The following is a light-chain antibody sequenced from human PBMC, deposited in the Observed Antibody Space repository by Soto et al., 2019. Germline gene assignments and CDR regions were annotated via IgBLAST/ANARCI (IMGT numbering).Light chain of an antibody. J-gene: IGLJ1*01. CDR3: GSYTTSSNYV. Sequence: QSALTHPASVSGSPGQSITISCTGTSSDVGGYNFVSWYQQHPGKAPKLMIYDVSHRPSGVSHRFSGSKSGNTASLTISGLQAEDEADYYCGSYTTSSNYVFGTGTKVTVL. V-gene: IGLV2-14*03. CDR1: SSDVGGYNF. CDR2: DVS.